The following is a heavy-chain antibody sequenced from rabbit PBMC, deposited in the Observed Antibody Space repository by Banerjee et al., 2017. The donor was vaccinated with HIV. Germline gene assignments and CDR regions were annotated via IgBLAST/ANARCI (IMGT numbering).Heavy chain of an antibody. V-gene: IGHV1S45*01. CDR1: GIDFSSYYY. D-gene: IGHD4-1*01. J-gene: IGHJ4*01. CDR2: IYTGSSGST. CDR3: ARAGGVEKYFNL. Sequence: QQQLEESGGGLVKPEGSLTLTCKASGIDFSSYYYMCWVRQAPGKGLEWIACIYTGSSGSTYYASWAKGRFTISKTSSTTVTLQMTSLTAADAATYFCARAGGVEKYFNLWGPGTLVTVS.